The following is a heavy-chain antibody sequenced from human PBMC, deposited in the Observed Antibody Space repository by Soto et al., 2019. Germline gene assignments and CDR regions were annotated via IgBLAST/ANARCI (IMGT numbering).Heavy chain of an antibody. Sequence: QVHLVQSGAEVKKPGASVKVSCKGSGYTFTSYGITWVRQAPGQGLVWMGWISAHNGNTDFAQKLQGRVTVTRDTSTSTAYMELGSLRSADPAVYYCARGRYGDYWGQGALVTVSS. D-gene: IGHD1-1*01. J-gene: IGHJ4*02. V-gene: IGHV1-18*01. CDR3: ARGRYGDY. CDR1: GYTFTSYG. CDR2: ISAHNGNT.